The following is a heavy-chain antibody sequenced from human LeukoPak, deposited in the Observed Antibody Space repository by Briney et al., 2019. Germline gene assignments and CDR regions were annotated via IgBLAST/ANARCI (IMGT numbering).Heavy chain of an antibody. CDR1: EFSFSDYW. CDR2: INSDGSST. D-gene: IGHD3-16*02. V-gene: IGHV3-74*01. Sequence: GGSLRLSCVVSEFSFSDYWMHWVRHAPGKGLVWVSRINSDGSSTNYADSAKGRFTISRDNAKNTLYLQMNSLRVEDTAVYYCARLRYRPYGMDVWGQGTTVTVSS. CDR3: ARLRYRPYGMDV. J-gene: IGHJ6*02.